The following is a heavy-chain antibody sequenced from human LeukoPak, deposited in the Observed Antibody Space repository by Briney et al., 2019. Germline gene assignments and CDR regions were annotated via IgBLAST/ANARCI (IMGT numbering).Heavy chain of an antibody. V-gene: IGHV4-34*01. D-gene: IGHD1-26*01. CDR1: GGTFSGYY. CDR2: INHSGST. CDR3: ARAQDKGNALGLAFDI. Sequence: SETLSLTCAVYGGTFSGYYWSWIRQPPRKGLEWMGEINHSGSTNYNPSLKSRVTISVDTSKHQFSLKLSSVTAADTAVYYCARAQDKGNALGLAFDIWGQGTMVTVSS. J-gene: IGHJ3*02.